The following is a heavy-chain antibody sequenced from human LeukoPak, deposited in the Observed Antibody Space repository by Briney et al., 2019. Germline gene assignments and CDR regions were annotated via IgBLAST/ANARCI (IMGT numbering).Heavy chain of an antibody. D-gene: IGHD3-9*01. Sequence: KPSETLSLTCAVYGGSFSGYYWSWIRQPPGKGLEWIGEINHSGSTNYNPSLKSRVTISVDTSKNQFSLKLSSVTAADTAVYYCARRKGWLPPDYWGQGTLVTVSS. CDR3: ARRKGWLPPDY. V-gene: IGHV4-34*01. CDR1: GGSFSGYY. CDR2: INHSGST. J-gene: IGHJ4*02.